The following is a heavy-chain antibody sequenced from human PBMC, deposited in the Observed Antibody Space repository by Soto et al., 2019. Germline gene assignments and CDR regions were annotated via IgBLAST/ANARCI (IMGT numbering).Heavy chain of an antibody. CDR3: AIDWARGGFDF. D-gene: IGHD3-16*01. Sequence: EVQLVESGGGLVQPGGSLRLSCAASGFTFSSDSMNWVRQAPGKGLEWVSYISSSSSTIYYADSVKGRFTISRDNAKNSLYQQMNSLRDEDTAVYYCAIDWARGGFDFWGQGTLVTVSS. CDR2: ISSSSSTI. V-gene: IGHV3-48*02. J-gene: IGHJ4*02. CDR1: GFTFSSDS.